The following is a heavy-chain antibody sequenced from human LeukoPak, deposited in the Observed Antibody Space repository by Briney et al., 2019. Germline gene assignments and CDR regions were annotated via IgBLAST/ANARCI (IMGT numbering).Heavy chain of an antibody. CDR1: GFTFSSFE. CDR2: ITVSGSTK. V-gene: IGHV3-48*03. D-gene: IGHD6-19*01. CDR3: ARGDGSSGWYLDY. J-gene: IGHJ4*02. Sequence: GGSLRLSCAVSGFTFSSFEMNWVRQAPGKGLEWVSYITVSGSTKYYADSVKGRFAISRDNAKNSLYLQMNSLRAEDTAVYYCARGDGSSGWYLDYWGQGTLVTVSS.